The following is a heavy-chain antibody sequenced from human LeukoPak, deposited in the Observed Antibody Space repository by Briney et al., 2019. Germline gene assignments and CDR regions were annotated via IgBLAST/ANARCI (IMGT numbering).Heavy chain of an antibody. CDR3: ARDQRTWIQLWPPYYYYMDV. CDR2: IYTSGST. Sequence: SQTLSLTCAVSAGSINSGDYYWSWIRQPAGKGLEWIGRIYTSGSTNYNPSLKSRVTMSVDTSKNQFSLKLSSVTAADTAVYYCARDQRTWIQLWPPYYYYMDVWGKGTTVTVSS. V-gene: IGHV4-61*02. CDR1: AGSINSGDYY. J-gene: IGHJ6*03. D-gene: IGHD5-18*01.